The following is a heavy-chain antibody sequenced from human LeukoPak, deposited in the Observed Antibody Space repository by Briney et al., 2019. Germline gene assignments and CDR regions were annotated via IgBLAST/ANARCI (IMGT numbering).Heavy chain of an antibody. Sequence: SETLSLTCTVSGGSISSSNYYWGWIRQPPGKGLEWIGSINYSGSTYYNPSLKSRVTISVDTSKNQFSLKLSSVTAADTAVYYCARPGGIVGSTAWDDYYMDVWGKGTTVTISS. CDR1: GGSISSSNYY. J-gene: IGHJ6*03. CDR3: ARPGGIVGSTAWDDYYMDV. V-gene: IGHV4-39*01. D-gene: IGHD1-26*01. CDR2: INYSGST.